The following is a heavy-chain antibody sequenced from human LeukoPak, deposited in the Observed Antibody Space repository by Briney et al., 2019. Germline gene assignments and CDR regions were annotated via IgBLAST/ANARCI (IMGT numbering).Heavy chain of an antibody. Sequence: SETLSLTCTVPGGPISSYYWSWIRQPAGKGLEWIGYTYYRGSTNYNPSLKSRVTISVDTSKNQFSLKLSSVTAADTAVYYCARIWGGYSYAYGFDAFDIWGQGTMVTVSS. CDR1: GGPISSYY. CDR2: TYYRGST. J-gene: IGHJ3*02. V-gene: IGHV4-59*08. D-gene: IGHD5-18*01. CDR3: ARIWGGYSYAYGFDAFDI.